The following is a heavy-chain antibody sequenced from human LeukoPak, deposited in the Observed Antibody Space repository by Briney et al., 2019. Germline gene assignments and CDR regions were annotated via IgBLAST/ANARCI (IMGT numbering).Heavy chain of an antibody. J-gene: IGHJ4*02. Sequence: GGSLRLSCAASGFTFSSYSMNWVRQAPGKGLEWVSSISSSSSYIYYADSVKGRFTISRDNAKNSLYLQMNSLRAEDTAVYYCARDNLDHYYDSSGYYDYWGQGTLVTASS. V-gene: IGHV3-21*01. D-gene: IGHD3-22*01. CDR1: GFTFSSYS. CDR3: ARDNLDHYYDSSGYYDY. CDR2: ISSSSSYI.